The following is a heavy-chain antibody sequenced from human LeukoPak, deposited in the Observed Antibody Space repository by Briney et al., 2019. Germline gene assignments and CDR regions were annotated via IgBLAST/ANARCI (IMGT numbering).Heavy chain of an antibody. J-gene: IGHJ4*02. Sequence: SETLSLTCTVSGASISTNYWSWIRQPPEKGLEWIGYVYYSGNTNYNPSLKSRVTISVDTLKNQFSLKMSSVTAADTATYYCARGVVAATGYDYWGQGTLVTVSS. V-gene: IGHV4-59*01. CDR2: VYYSGNT. D-gene: IGHD2-15*01. CDR3: ARGVVAATGYDY. CDR1: GASISTNY.